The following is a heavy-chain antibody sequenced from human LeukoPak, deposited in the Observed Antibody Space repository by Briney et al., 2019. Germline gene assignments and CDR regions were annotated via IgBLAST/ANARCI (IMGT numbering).Heavy chain of an antibody. V-gene: IGHV4-30-2*01. J-gene: IGHJ4*02. CDR3: ARDLVTTLE. Sequence: SETLSLTCAVSGGSISSGGYSWSWIRQPPGKGLEWIGYIYHSGSTYYNPSLKSRVTISVDRSKNQFSLKLSSVTAADTAVYYCARDLVTTLEWGQGTLVTVSS. CDR1: GGSISSGGYS. D-gene: IGHD4-17*01. CDR2: IYHSGST.